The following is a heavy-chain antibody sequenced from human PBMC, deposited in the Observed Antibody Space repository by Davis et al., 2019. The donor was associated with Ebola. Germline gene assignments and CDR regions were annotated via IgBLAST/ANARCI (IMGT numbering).Heavy chain of an antibody. V-gene: IGHV3-7*01. Sequence: PGGSLRLSCVASGFTFSSYWMSWVRQAPGRGLEWVANIRPDGNDKQYVDSVKGRFTISRDNAKNSLYLQMNSLRAEDTAVYYCARFSRGPIEYLWGQGTLVTVSS. CDR2: IRPDGNDK. D-gene: IGHD6-6*01. CDR3: ARFSRGPIEYL. J-gene: IGHJ4*02. CDR1: GFTFSSYW.